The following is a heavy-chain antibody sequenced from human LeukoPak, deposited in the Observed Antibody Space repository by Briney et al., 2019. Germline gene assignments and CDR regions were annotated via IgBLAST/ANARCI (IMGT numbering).Heavy chain of an antibody. CDR1: GFTFSSYS. Sequence: PGGSLRLSCAASGFTFSSYSMNWVRQAPGKGLEWVSSISSSSSYIYYADSVKGRFTISRDNAKNSLYLQMNSLRAEDTAVYYCARDGVAAAGPHEYYFDYWGQGTLVTVSS. D-gene: IGHD6-13*01. J-gene: IGHJ4*02. CDR3: ARDGVAAAGPHEYYFDY. V-gene: IGHV3-21*01. CDR2: ISSSSSYI.